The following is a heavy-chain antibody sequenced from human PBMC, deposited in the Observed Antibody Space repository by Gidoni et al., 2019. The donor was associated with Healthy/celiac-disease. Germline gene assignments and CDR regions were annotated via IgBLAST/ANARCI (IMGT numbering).Heavy chain of an antibody. Sequence: EVQLLESGGGLVQPGGSLRLSCAASGFTFSSYAMSWVRQAPGKGLEWVSAISGSGGSTYYADSVKGRFTISRDNSKNTLYLQMNSLRAEDTAVYYCAKDLGGYSGYDVGVGIWGQGTMVTVSS. D-gene: IGHD5-12*01. J-gene: IGHJ3*02. CDR1: GFTFSSYA. CDR3: AKDLGGYSGYDVGVGI. V-gene: IGHV3-23*01. CDR2: ISGSGGST.